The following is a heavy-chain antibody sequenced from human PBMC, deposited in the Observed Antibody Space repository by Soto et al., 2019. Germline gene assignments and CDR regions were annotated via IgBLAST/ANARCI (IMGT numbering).Heavy chain of an antibody. CDR3: ARDIGGYYDSSSYAD. D-gene: IGHD3-22*01. V-gene: IGHV4-59*01. CDR1: GGSISPYY. Sequence: SETLSLTCTVSGGSISPYYWSWIRQPPGRGLEWIGYIYYSGSTNYNPSLKSRVTISVDTSKNQFSLKLSSVTAADTAVYYCARDIGGYYDSSSYADWGQGTLVTVSS. CDR2: IYYSGST. J-gene: IGHJ4*02.